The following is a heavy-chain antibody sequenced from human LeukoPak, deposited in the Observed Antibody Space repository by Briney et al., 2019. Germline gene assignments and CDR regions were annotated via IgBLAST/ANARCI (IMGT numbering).Heavy chain of an antibody. Sequence: GGPLRLSCGASGFTFSRYSMTWVRQAPGKGLDWVSSISSSSSHIYYAESVKGRFTISRDDAKNSLYLQMNSLTAEDTAVYYCATDGPSDSWGQGTLVTVSS. CDR1: GFTFSRYS. D-gene: IGHD5-24*01. CDR3: ATDGPSDS. J-gene: IGHJ4*02. V-gene: IGHV3-21*01. CDR2: ISSSSSHI.